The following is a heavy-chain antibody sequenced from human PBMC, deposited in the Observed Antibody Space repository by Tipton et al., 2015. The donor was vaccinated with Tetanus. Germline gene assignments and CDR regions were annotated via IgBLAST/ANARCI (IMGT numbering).Heavy chain of an antibody. CDR1: GGPLRSGDHY. V-gene: IGHV3-23*01. D-gene: IGHD3-3*01. Sequence: GSLRLSCTVSGGPLRSGDHYWSWIRQPPGKGLEWVSTISDSSDATYYADSVEGRFTISRDNSKNTLYLQMDSLRADDTAVYYCAKDWYWSQWFDPWGQGTLVTVSS. J-gene: IGHJ5*02. CDR3: AKDWYWSQWFDP. CDR2: ISDSSDAT.